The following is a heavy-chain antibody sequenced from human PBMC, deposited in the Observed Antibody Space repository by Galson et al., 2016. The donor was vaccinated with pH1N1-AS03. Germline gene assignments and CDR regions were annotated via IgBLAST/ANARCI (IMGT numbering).Heavy chain of an antibody. D-gene: IGHD3-16*01. CDR2: TSDSGT. CDR3: AKGVSNSGDGGVAY. V-gene: IGHV3-23*01. CDR1: GFTFSTYA. J-gene: IGHJ4*02. Sequence: SLRLSCAASGFTFSTYAMAWVRQAPGKGLEWVSATSDSGTFYTDSVKGRFTISRDDSRDTVYLQMNSLRAEDTALYYCAKGVSNSGDGGVAYWGQGTLVTVSS.